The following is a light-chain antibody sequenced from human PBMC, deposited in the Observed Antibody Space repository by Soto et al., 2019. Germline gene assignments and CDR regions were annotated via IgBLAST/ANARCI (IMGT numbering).Light chain of an antibody. CDR1: QSINNL. CDR3: QQYTSYPWT. CDR2: EAS. Sequence: DIQMTQSPSTVSASVGDRVTITCRASQSINNLLAWYQQKPGKAPNLLIYEASSLESGVPSRFSGSGSGTEFSLTISSLQPDDFASYYCQQYTSYPWTFGQGTKVEIK. V-gene: IGKV1-5*03. J-gene: IGKJ1*01.